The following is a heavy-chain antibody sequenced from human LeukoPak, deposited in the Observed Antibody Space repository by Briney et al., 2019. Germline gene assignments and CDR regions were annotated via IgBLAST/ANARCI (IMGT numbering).Heavy chain of an antibody. V-gene: IGHV3-72*01. D-gene: IGHD2/OR15-2a*01. Sequence: GGSLRLSCAASGFTFSDYILDWVRQAPGKGLEWVGRIRRGTNNYTTEYAASVKGRFIIPRDDSKNSLYLHMNSLNTEDTAVYHCTRDGGDSTKTAFDMWGQGTMVTVSS. CDR3: TRDGGDSTKTAFDM. CDR2: IRRGTNNYTT. CDR1: GFTFSDYI. J-gene: IGHJ3*02.